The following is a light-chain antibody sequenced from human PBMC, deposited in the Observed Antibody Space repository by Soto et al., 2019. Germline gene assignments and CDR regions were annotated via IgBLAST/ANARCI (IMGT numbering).Light chain of an antibody. CDR1: QSVSSN. CDR2: GAS. J-gene: IGKJ1*01. V-gene: IGKV3-15*01. Sequence: EIVMTQSPATLSVSPGERATLSCRASQSVSSNLAWYQQNPGLAPRLLIYGASTRATGIPARFSGSGSGTEFTLTISSLQSEDFAVYYCQQYNNWLTWTFGQGTKVEIK. CDR3: QQYNNWLTWT.